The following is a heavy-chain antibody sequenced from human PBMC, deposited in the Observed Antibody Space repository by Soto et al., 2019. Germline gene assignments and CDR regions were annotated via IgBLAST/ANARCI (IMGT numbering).Heavy chain of an antibody. CDR3: AREIVTAGGNNYFDP. D-gene: IGHD2-21*02. J-gene: IGHJ5*02. CDR2: VYHTGDT. Sequence: LSLTFGVSGGTVASSHWWSWVRQSPGRGLEWIGNVYHTGDTNFNPSLQSRVTFSVDKSNNQFSLRLTSVTAADTAVYFCAREIVTAGGNNYFDPWGPGTLVTVSS. V-gene: IGHV4-4*01. CDR1: GGTVASSHW.